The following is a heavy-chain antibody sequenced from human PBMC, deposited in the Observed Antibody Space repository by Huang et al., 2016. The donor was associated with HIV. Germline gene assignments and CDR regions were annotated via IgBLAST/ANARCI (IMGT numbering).Heavy chain of an antibody. D-gene: IGHD1-26*01. CDR1: GDTFRKYA. CDR3: ARGLWDSTWDGTDWLLRHFDS. Sequence: QVQLVQSGAEVKKPGSSLRVSCRASGDTFRKYAIRWGRQATGKGLEWIGGTIPIFGEPKEAQKFQGRITITAQESTSTIYVELSRLTVQATAIYYCARGLWDSTWDGTDWLLRHFDSWGLGTLVTISS. J-gene: IGHJ4*02. V-gene: IGHV1-69*13. CDR2: TIPIFGEP.